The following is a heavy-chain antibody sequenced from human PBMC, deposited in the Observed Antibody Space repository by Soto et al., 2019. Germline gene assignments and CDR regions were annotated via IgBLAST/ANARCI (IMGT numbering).Heavy chain of an antibody. J-gene: IGHJ4*02. Sequence: SETLSLTCTVSGGSISSGDYYWSWIRQPPGKGLEWIGYIYYSGSTYYNPSLKSRVTISVDTSKNQFSLKLSSVTAADTAVYYCARDPGTWGRGGHWGQGTLVTVPS. CDR3: ARDPGTWGRGGH. CDR2: IYYSGST. D-gene: IGHD6-13*01. V-gene: IGHV4-30-4*01. CDR1: GGSISSGDYY.